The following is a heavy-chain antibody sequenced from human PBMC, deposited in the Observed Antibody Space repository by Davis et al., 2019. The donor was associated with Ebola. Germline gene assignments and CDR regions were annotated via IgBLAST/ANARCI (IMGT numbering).Heavy chain of an antibody. Sequence: MPGGSLRLSCTVSGGSISGSYWSWIRQPPGKGLEWIGYIYDSGSTAYNPSRNYNPSLKSRVTISLDTSQNQFSLKLTSATAADTAVYYCARERAAGDTSNYYGNFDQWGQGTLVTVSS. CDR1: GGSISGSY. CDR2: IYDSGSTAYNPSR. V-gene: IGHV4-59*01. CDR3: ARERAAGDTSNYYGNFDQ. D-gene: IGHD4-11*01. J-gene: IGHJ4*02.